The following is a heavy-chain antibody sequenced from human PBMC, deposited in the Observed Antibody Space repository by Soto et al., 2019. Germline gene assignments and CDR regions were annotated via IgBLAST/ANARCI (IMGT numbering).Heavy chain of an antibody. CDR3: ARGGVRELLRLGDYYGMDV. CDR1: GGTFSSYA. D-gene: IGHD5-12*01. CDR2: IIPIFGTA. V-gene: IGHV1-69*06. Sequence: QVQLVQSGAEVKKPGSSVKVSCKASGGTFSSYAISWVRQAPGQGLEWMVGIIPIFGTANYAQKFQGRVPITADKSTSTAYRELSSLRSEDTAVYYCARGGVRELLRLGDYYGMDVWGQWPTVTVSS. J-gene: IGHJ6*02.